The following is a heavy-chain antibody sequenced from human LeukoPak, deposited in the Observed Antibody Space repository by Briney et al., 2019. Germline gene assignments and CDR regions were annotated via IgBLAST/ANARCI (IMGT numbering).Heavy chain of an antibody. CDR2: MYYSGRT. Sequence: SETLSLTCTVSGGTMTSSTYYWGWIRPPPGKWLEWIGSMYYSGRTYYNPSLKSRVTISADTSKNQFSLKLSSVTAADTAVYYCARSGYIGNNWFDPWGQGTLVTVSS. D-gene: IGHD5-24*01. V-gene: IGHV4-39*01. CDR3: ARSGYIGNNWFDP. J-gene: IGHJ5*02. CDR1: GGTMTSSTYY.